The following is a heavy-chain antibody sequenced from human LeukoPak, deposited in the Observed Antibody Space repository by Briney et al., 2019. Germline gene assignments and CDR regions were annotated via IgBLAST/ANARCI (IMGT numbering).Heavy chain of an antibody. CDR3: AKGYGSGSYVVDY. D-gene: IGHD3-10*01. Sequence: PGGSLRLSCAASGFTFSSYGMYWVRQAPGKGLEWVAFTSYDGSNEYYADSVKGRFTIFRDNAKNTLYLQMNSLRAEDTAVYYCAKGYGSGSYVVDYWGQGTLVTVSS. J-gene: IGHJ4*02. V-gene: IGHV3-30*18. CDR2: TSYDGSNE. CDR1: GFTFSSYG.